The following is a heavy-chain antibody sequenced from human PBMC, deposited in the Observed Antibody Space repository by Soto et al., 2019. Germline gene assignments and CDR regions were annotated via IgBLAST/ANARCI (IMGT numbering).Heavy chain of an antibody. CDR3: ARATYYYDSSGYYLGSKPYTLDY. CDR2: MNPGSGDT. J-gene: IGHJ4*02. D-gene: IGHD3-22*01. CDR1: GFSFTNND. V-gene: IGHV1-8*01. Sequence: GASVKVSCKASGFSFTNNDVSWVRQATGQGLEWMGWMNPGSGDTGYAQKFQGRVTMTRDISIATAYMELSSLRSEDTAVYYCARATYYYDSSGYYLGSKPYTLDYWGQGTLVTVSS.